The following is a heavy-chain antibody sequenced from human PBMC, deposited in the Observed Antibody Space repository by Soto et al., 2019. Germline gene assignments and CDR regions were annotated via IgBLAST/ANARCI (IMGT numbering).Heavy chain of an antibody. J-gene: IGHJ4*02. CDR3: AREARYDYVWGSYRSRAFDY. V-gene: IGHV1-69*13. Sequence: SVKVSCKASGGTFSSYAISWVRQAPGQGLEWMGGIIPIFGTANYAQKFQGRVTITADESTSTAYMELSSLRSEDTAVYYCAREARYDYVWGSYRSRAFDYWGQGTLVTVSS. D-gene: IGHD3-16*02. CDR2: IIPIFGTA. CDR1: GGTFSSYA.